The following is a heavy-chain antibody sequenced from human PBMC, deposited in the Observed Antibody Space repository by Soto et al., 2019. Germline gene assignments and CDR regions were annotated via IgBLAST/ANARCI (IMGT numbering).Heavy chain of an antibody. CDR1: GGSVNRGAYY. V-gene: IGHV4-31*03. D-gene: IGHD6-19*01. CDR3: ARGGSSDWQVALDI. Sequence: PSETLSLTCTVSGGSVNRGAYYWSWIRQHPGKGLEWIGYIYHSGSTYYNPSLKSRVTISIDTSKNQFSLKLSSLTAADTAVYYCARGGSSDWQVALDIWGQGTMVTVSS. CDR2: IYHSGST. J-gene: IGHJ3*02.